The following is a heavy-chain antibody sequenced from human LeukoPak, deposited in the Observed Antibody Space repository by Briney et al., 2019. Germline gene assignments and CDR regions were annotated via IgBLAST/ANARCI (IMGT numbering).Heavy chain of an antibody. J-gene: IGHJ4*02. CDR1: GGSFSGEY. Sequence: SETLSLTCAVYGGSFSGEYCSWIRQPPGKGLEWTGEINHSGSTNYNPSLKSRVTISVDTPENQFSLKLSSVTAADTAGYYCASIPRGGCYLPPRGVGWGQGTLVTVPS. D-gene: IGHD6-19*01. CDR2: INHSGST. V-gene: IGHV4-34*01. CDR3: ASIPRGGCYLPPRGVG.